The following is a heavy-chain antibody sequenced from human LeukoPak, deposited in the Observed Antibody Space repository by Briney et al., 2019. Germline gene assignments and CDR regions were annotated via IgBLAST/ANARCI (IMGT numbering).Heavy chain of an antibody. Sequence: SETLSLTSTVSGGSISSYYWSWIRQPPGKGLEWIGYIYYSGSTNYNPSLKSRVTISVDTSKNQFSLKLSSVTAADTAVYYCARVSYDSSGIDYWGQGTLVTVSS. D-gene: IGHD3-22*01. CDR2: IYYSGST. V-gene: IGHV4-59*01. J-gene: IGHJ4*02. CDR3: ARVSYDSSGIDY. CDR1: GGSISSYY.